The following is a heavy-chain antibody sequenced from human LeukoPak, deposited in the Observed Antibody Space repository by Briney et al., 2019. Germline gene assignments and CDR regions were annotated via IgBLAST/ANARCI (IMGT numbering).Heavy chain of an antibody. CDR3: AIDSSGYSYAKDY. D-gene: IGHD5-18*01. CDR2: FDPEDGET. V-gene: IGHV1-24*01. CDR1: GYTLTELS. J-gene: IGHJ4*02. Sequence: ASVKVSCKVSGYTLTELSMHWVRQAPGKGLEWMGGFDPEDGETIYAQKFQGRVTMTEDTSTDTAYMELSSLRSENTAVYYCAIDSSGYSYAKDYWGQGTLVTVSS.